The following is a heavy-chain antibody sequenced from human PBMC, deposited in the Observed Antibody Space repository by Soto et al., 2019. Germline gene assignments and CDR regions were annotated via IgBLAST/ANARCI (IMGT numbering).Heavy chain of an antibody. Sequence: QVQLVQSGAEVKKPGASVKVSCKASGYTFTSYGISWVRQAPGQGLEWMGWISGYNGNTNYEQKVQGRVTVTADTSTSTAYMELRSLRADDTAVYYCARTRLDCRGTSCYDYWGQGTLVTVSS. CDR1: GYTFTSYG. V-gene: IGHV1-18*01. CDR2: ISGYNGNT. J-gene: IGHJ4*02. D-gene: IGHD2-2*01. CDR3: ARTRLDCRGTSCYDY.